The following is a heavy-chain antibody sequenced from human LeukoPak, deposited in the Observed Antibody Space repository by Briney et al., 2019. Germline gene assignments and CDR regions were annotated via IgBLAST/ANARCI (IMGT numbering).Heavy chain of an antibody. D-gene: IGHD2-2*01. CDR1: GGSISSYY. CDR3: ARRGLGYCSSTSCFYFDY. V-gene: IGHV4-59*04. J-gene: IGHJ4*02. CDR2: VYYTGST. Sequence: SETLSLTCTVSGGSISSYYWSWIRQPPGKGLEWIGSVYYTGSTYHNPSLKSRVTMSVDTSRNQFSLRLSSVTAADTAVYYCARRGLGYCSSTSCFYFDYWGQGTLVTVSS.